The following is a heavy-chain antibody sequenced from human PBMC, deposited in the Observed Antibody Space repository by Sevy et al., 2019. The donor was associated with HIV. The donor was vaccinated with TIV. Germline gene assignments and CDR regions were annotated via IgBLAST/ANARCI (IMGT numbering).Heavy chain of an antibody. CDR3: ARGDYYDSSGYYYVRAFDI. D-gene: IGHD3-22*01. Sequence: GGSLRLSCAASGFTFSSYAMHWVRQAPGKGLEWVAVISYDGSNKYYADSVKGRFTISRDNSKNTLYLQMNSLRAEDTAVYYCARGDYYDSSGYYYVRAFDIWGQGTMVTVSS. CDR1: GFTFSSYA. J-gene: IGHJ3*02. CDR2: ISYDGSNK. V-gene: IGHV3-30*04.